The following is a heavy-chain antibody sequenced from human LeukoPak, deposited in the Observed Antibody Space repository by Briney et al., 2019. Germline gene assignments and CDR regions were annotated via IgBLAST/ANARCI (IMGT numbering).Heavy chain of an antibody. CDR2: IGGSGSRR. CDR1: GFTFSSYA. J-gene: IGHJ4*02. CDR3: ARTYADSGDYEAY. Sequence: PGGSLRLSCAASGFTFSSYAMSWVRQAPGKGLEWVSAIGGSGSRRYHADSVKGRFTISRDNYRNTLYLQMNSLRAEDTAVYYCARTYADSGDYEAYWGQGTLVTVSS. D-gene: IGHD4-17*01. V-gene: IGHV3-23*01.